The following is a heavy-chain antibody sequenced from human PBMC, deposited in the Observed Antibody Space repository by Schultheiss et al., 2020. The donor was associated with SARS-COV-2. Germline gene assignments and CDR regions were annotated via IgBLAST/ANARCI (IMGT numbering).Heavy chain of an antibody. J-gene: IGHJ4*02. Sequence: GESLKISCAASGFTFSSYAMHWVRQAPGKGLEWVAVISYDGSNKYYADSVKGRFTISRDNAKNSLYLQMNSLRAEDTAVYYCAREHSGYSYGYGFDYWGQGTLVTVSS. V-gene: IGHV3-30-3*01. CDR2: ISYDGSNK. D-gene: IGHD5-18*01. CDR3: AREHSGYSYGYGFDY. CDR1: GFTFSSYA.